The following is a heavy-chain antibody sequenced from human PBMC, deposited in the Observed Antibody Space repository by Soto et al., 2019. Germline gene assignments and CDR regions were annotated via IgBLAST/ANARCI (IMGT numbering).Heavy chain of an antibody. D-gene: IGHD6-13*01. V-gene: IGHV3-23*01. Sequence: EVRLLQSGGGLIQPGESLRLSCAASGFSFSNQALSWVRQAPGKGLEWVSTISANSGSTYYAASVKGRFNISRDNSKNTLDLQMNNLRGEDTAVYYCARDSSPRGGLGYWGQGTLVTVSS. CDR2: ISANSGST. J-gene: IGHJ4*02. CDR1: GFSFSNQA. CDR3: ARDSSPRGGLGY.